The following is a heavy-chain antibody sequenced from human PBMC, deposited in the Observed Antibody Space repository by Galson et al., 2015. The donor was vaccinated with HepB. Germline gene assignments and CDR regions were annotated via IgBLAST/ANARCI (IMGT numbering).Heavy chain of an antibody. CDR2: TYYRSKWYN. J-gene: IGHJ4*02. D-gene: IGHD6-13*01. CDR1: GDSVSSNSAA. Sequence: CAISGDSVSSNSAAWNWIRQSPSRGLEWLGRTYYRSKWYNDYAISVKSRITINPDTSKNQFSLQLSSVTPEDTAVYYCARAIRVDGSSPTDYWGQGTLVTVSS. V-gene: IGHV6-1*01. CDR3: ARAIRVDGSSPTDY.